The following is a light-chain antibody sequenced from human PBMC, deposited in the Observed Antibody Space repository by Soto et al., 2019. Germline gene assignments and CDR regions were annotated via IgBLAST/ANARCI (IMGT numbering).Light chain of an antibody. CDR1: QGIRND. CDR3: LQDYHYPCT. J-gene: IGKJ2*02. V-gene: IGKV1-6*01. Sequence: AIEMTQSPSSLSASVGDRVTITCRASQGIRNDLGWYQQKPGKAPELLIYSASTLQSGVPSRFSGSGSGTDFTLTISSLQPEDFATYYCLQDYHYPCTFGQGTKVDI. CDR2: SAS.